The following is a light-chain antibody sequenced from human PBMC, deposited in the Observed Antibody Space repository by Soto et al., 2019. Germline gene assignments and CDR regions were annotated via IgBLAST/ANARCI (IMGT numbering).Light chain of an antibody. Sequence: SPLSLPVTLGQPASISCRSSQSLVYSDGNTYLNWFQQRPGQSPRRIFYKVSNRDSGVPDRFSGSGSGTDFTLKISRVAAEDVGVYYCMQGTYWPITFGQGTRLEIK. V-gene: IGKV2-30*01. CDR2: KVS. CDR3: MQGTYWPIT. J-gene: IGKJ5*01. CDR1: QSLVYSDGNTY.